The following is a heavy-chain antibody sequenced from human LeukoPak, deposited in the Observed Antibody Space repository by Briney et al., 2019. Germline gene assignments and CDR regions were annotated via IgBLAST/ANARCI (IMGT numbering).Heavy chain of an antibody. J-gene: IGHJ3*02. CDR3: ARDIYGDYDFWSGYSGYDAFDI. CDR2: IYHSGST. CDR1: GYSISSGYY. V-gene: IGHV4-38-2*02. Sequence: PSETLSLTCTVSGYSISSGYYWGWIRQPPGKGLEWIGSIYHSGSTYYNPSLKSRVTISVDTSKNQFSLKLSSVTAADTAVYYCARDIYGDYDFWSGYSGYDAFDIWGQGTMVTVSS. D-gene: IGHD3-3*01.